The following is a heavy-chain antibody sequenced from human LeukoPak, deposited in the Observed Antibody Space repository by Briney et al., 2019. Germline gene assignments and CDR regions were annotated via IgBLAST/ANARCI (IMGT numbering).Heavy chain of an antibody. CDR3: ARRSYSGSFFDY. CDR1: GFTFGSYA. CDR2: ISSNGGST. J-gene: IGHJ4*02. D-gene: IGHD1-26*01. V-gene: IGHV3-64*01. Sequence: GSLRLSCAASGFTFGSYAMHWVRQAPGKGLEYVSAISSNGGSTYYANSVKGRFTISRDNSKNTLYLQMGSLRAEDMAVYYCARRSYSGSFFDYWGQGTLVTVSS.